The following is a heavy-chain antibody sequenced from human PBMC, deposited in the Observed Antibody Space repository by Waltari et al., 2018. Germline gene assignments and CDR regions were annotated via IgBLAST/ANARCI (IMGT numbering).Heavy chain of an antibody. J-gene: IGHJ4*02. CDR1: GFTFSSYS. CDR3: AAVTTDLYYFDY. CDR2: ISSSSSYI. V-gene: IGHV3-21*01. Sequence: EVQLVESGGGLVKPGGSLRLSCAASGFTFSSYSMTWVRQAPGKGLEWVSSISSSSSYIYYADSVKGRFTISRDNAKNSLYLQMNSLRAEDTAVYYCAAVTTDLYYFDYWGQGTLVTVSS. D-gene: IGHD4-17*01.